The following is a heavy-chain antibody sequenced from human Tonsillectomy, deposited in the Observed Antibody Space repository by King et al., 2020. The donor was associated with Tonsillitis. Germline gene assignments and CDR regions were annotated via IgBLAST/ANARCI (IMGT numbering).Heavy chain of an antibody. CDR2: ISGSGGSA. J-gene: IGHJ4*02. D-gene: IGHD5-18*01. CDR1: GFTFSNYA. Sequence: VQLVESGGGLVQPGGSLRLSCAASGFTFSNYAMIWVRQAPGKGLECVSSISGSGGSAYYADSVKGRFTISRDNSKNTLYLQMNSLRAEDTAVYYCAKDPGSEYNYGSYYWGQGTLVTVSS. CDR3: AKDPGSEYNYGSYY. V-gene: IGHV3-23*04.